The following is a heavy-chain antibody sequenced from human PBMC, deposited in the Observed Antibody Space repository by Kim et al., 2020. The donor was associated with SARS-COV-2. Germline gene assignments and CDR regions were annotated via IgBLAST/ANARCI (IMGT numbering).Heavy chain of an antibody. CDR1: GYSFPNYW. CDR3: LGRTDFTPYYAMDV. J-gene: IGHJ6*02. D-gene: IGHD3-3*01. CDR2: IYPGDSDT. V-gene: IGHV5-51*01. Sequence: GESLKISCKGSGYSFPNYWIGWVRHMPGKGLEWMGIIYPGDSDTRYSSSFQGQVTISADKYITTAYLQWSSLKASDTAMYYCLGRTDFTPYYAMDVWGQGTSITVSS.